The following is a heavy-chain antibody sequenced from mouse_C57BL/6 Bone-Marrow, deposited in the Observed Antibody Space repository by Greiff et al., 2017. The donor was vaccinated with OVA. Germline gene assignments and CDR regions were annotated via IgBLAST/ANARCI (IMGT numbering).Heavy chain of an antibody. V-gene: IGHV1-50*01. CDR1: GYTFTSYW. CDR3: ARSTGKGYFDV. J-gene: IGHJ1*03. CDR2: IDPSDSYT. Sequence: QVQLQQPGAELVKPGASVKLSCKASGYTFTSYWMQWVKQRPGQGLEWIGEIDPSDSYTNYNQKFKGKATLTVDTSSSTAYMQLSSLTSEDSAVDYCARSTGKGYFDVWGTGTTVTVSS. D-gene: IGHD4-1*01.